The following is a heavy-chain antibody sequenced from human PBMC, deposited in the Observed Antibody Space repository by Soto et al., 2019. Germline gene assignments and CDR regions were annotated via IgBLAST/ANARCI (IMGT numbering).Heavy chain of an antibody. CDR2: ISTSVGST. CDR1: GFTFSTYA. D-gene: IGHD3-10*01. CDR3: AKGGQSYDY. J-gene: IGHJ4*02. Sequence: EVQLLESGGGSVQPGGSLRLSCAASGFTFSTYAMSWVRQAPGKGLEWVSAISTSVGSTYYTDSVKGRFTISRDNSKNTLDLQMNSLRAEDTAVYYCAKGGQSYDYWGQGTLVTVSS. V-gene: IGHV3-23*01.